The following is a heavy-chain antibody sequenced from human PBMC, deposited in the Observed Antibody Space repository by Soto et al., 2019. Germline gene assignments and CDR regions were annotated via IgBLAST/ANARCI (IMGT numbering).Heavy chain of an antibody. Sequence: SETLSLTCTVSGGSISSYYWSWIRQPPGKGLEWIGYIYYSGSTNYNPSLKSRVTISVDTSKNQFSLKLSYVTAADTAVYYWARLSGRITIFGVDPNWFDPWGQGTLVTVSS. J-gene: IGHJ5*02. CDR1: GGSISSYY. D-gene: IGHD3-3*01. CDR2: IYYSGST. CDR3: ARLSGRITIFGVDPNWFDP. V-gene: IGHV4-59*01.